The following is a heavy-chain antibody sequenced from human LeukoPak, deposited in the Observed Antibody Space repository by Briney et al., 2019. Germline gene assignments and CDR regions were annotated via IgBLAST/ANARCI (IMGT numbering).Heavy chain of an antibody. CDR3: ARDEAIAVAANFDY. CDR2: IRYDGSNK. J-gene: IGHJ4*02. V-gene: IGHV3-30*02. D-gene: IGHD6-19*01. Sequence: GGSLRLSCAASGFTFSSYGMHWVRQAPGKGLEWVAFIRYDGSNKYYADSVKGRFTISRDNSKNTLYLQMNSLRAEDTAVYYCARDEAIAVAANFDYWGQGTLVTVSS. CDR1: GFTFSSYG.